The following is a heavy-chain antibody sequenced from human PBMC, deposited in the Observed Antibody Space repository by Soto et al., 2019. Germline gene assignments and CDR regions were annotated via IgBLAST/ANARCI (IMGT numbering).Heavy chain of an antibody. J-gene: IGHJ4*02. Sequence: PSETLSLTCTVSGGSISSSSYYWGWIRQPPGKGLEWIGSTYYSGTPYYNPSLKSRVTISVDTSKNQFSLKLSSVTAADTAFYYCTIAVTGLENFDYWGQGTLVTVSS. CDR1: GGSISSSSYY. CDR2: TYYSGTP. D-gene: IGHD6-19*01. V-gene: IGHV4-39*01. CDR3: TIAVTGLENFDY.